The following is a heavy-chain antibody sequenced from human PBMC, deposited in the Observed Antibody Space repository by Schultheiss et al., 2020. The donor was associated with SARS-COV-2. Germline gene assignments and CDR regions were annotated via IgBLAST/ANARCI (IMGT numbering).Heavy chain of an antibody. CDR1: GFTFSSYG. CDR2: ISYDGSNK. J-gene: IGHJ4*02. V-gene: IGHV3-30*19. D-gene: IGHD3-22*01. Sequence: GGSLRLSCAASGFTFSSYGMHWVRQAPGKGLEWVAVISYDGSNKYYADSVKGRFTISRDNSKNTLYLQMNSLRAEDTAVYYCAKSHSGYYLASFDYWGQGTLVTVSS. CDR3: AKSHSGYYLASFDY.